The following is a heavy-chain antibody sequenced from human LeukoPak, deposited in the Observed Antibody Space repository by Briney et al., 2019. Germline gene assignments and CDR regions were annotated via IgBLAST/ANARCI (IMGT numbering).Heavy chain of an antibody. CDR1: GGTFSSYA. CDR3: ARDGELDYGDFDYNWFDP. Sequence: VASVKVSCKASGGTFSSYAISWVRQAPGQGLEWMGGIIPIFGTANYAQKFQGRVTITADKSTSTAYMELSSLRSEDTAVYYCARDGELDYGDFDYNWFDPWGQGTLVTVSS. V-gene: IGHV1-69*06. J-gene: IGHJ5*02. D-gene: IGHD4-17*01. CDR2: IIPIFGTA.